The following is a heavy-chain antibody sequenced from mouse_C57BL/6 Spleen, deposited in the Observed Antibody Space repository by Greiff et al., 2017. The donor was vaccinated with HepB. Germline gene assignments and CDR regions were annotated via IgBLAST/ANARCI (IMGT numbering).Heavy chain of an antibody. CDR1: GYTFTDYY. V-gene: IGHV1-76*01. J-gene: IGHJ2*01. CDR2: IYPGSGNT. D-gene: IGHD3-2*02. Sequence: VKVVESGAELVRPGASVKLSCKASGYTFTDYYINWVKQRPGQGLEWIARIYPGSGNTYYNEKFKGKATLTAEKSSSTAYMQLSSLTSEDSAVYFCARLDSSGFYFDYWGQGTTLTVSS. CDR3: ARLDSSGFYFDY.